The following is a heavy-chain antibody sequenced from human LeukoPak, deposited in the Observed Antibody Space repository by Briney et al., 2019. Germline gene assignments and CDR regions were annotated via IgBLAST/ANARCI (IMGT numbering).Heavy chain of an antibody. CDR3: ARDEGYSSGWRGEDY. CDR1: GFTFSSYW. CDR2: IKQDGSEK. J-gene: IGHJ4*02. D-gene: IGHD6-19*01. Sequence: PGGSLRLSCAASGFTFSSYWMSWVRQAPGKGLEWVANIKQDGSEKYYVDSVKGRFTISRDNAKNSLYLQMNSLRAEDTAVYYCARDEGYSSGWRGEDYWGQGTLVTVSS. V-gene: IGHV3-7*01.